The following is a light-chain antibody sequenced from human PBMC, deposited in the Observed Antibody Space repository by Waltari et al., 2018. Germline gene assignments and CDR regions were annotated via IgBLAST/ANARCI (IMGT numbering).Light chain of an antibody. CDR2: KND. Sequence: QSVLTQPPSAAGTPGQRVTISCSGSSSNIGRHYVCWYQQLPGTAPKLLIYKNDQRPSGVPDRFSASKSDTSASLAISGLRSDDEADYFCAAWDDRLSRVLFGGGTQLTVL. V-gene: IGLV1-47*01. CDR1: SSNIGRHY. CDR3: AAWDDRLSRVL. J-gene: IGLJ2*01.